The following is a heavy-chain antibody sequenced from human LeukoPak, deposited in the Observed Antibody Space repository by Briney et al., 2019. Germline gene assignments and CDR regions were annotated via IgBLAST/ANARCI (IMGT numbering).Heavy chain of an antibody. D-gene: IGHD2-2*01. J-gene: IGHJ6*02. CDR1: GGSISSYY. Sequence: SETLSLTCTVSGGSISSYYWSWIRQPPGKGLEWIGYIYYSGSTNYNPSLKSRVTISVDTSKNQFSLKLTSVTAADTAVYYCARGVGSSTQVDYYYGMDVWGQGTTVTVTS. CDR3: ARGVGSSTQVDYYYGMDV. CDR2: IYYSGST. V-gene: IGHV4-59*01.